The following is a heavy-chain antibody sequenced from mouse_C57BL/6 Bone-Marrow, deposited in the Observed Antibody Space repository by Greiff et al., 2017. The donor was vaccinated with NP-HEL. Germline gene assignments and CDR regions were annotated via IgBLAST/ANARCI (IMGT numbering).Heavy chain of an antibody. Sequence: EVKLQESGEGLVKPGGSLKLSCAASGFTFSSYAMSWVRQTPEKRLEWVAYISSGGDYIYYADTVKGRFTISRDNARNTLYLQMSSLKSEDTAMYYCTRAKLFYAMDYWGQGTSVTVSS. CDR1: GFTFSSYA. J-gene: IGHJ4*01. V-gene: IGHV5-9-1*02. CDR3: TRAKLFYAMDY. CDR2: ISSGGDYI.